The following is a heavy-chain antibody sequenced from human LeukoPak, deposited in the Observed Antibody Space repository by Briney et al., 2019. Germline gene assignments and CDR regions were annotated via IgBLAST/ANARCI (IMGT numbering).Heavy chain of an antibody. Sequence: SETLSLTCTVSGGSISSYYWSWIRQPPGKGLEWIGYIYYIGNTNYNPSLKSRVTISVDTSKNQFSLRLSSVTAADTAVYYCARVTGYVMEDYFDYWGQGTLVTVSS. V-gene: IGHV4-59*01. D-gene: IGHD6-13*01. CDR1: GGSISSYY. J-gene: IGHJ4*02. CDR3: ARVTGYVMEDYFDY. CDR2: IYYIGNT.